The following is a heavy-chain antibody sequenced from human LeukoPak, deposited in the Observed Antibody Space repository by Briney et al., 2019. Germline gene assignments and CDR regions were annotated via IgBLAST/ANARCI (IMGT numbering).Heavy chain of an antibody. J-gene: IGHJ5*02. CDR3: ARATSWYVSCFDP. Sequence: SETLSLTCTVSGGFISGYYWSWIRQPAGKGLEWIGRIYTSGSTTYNPSLKSRVTMSVDTSRNQFSLKLSSVTAADTAVYYCARATSWYVSCFDPWGQGTLVTVSS. CDR1: GGFISGYY. V-gene: IGHV4-4*07. CDR2: IYTSGST. D-gene: IGHD2-2*01.